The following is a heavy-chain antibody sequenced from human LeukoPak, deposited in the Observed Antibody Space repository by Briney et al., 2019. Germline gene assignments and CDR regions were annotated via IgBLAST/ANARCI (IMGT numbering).Heavy chain of an antibody. J-gene: IGHJ4*02. Sequence: ASVKVSCKASGYTFTGYYMHWVRQAPGQGLEWMGIINPSGGSTSYAQKFQGRVTMTRDTSTSTVYMELSSLRSEDTAVYYCARDGSYYYDSSGYYYFDYWGQGTLVTVSS. CDR2: INPSGGST. V-gene: IGHV1-46*01. D-gene: IGHD3-22*01. CDR1: GYTFTGYY. CDR3: ARDGSYYYDSSGYYYFDY.